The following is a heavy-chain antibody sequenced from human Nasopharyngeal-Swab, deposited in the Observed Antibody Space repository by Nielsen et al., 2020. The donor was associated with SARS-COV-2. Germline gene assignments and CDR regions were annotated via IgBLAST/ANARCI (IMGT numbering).Heavy chain of an antibody. D-gene: IGHD2-15*01. Sequence: VRQAPGKGLEWVSAISGSGGSTYYVDSVKGRFTISRDNSKNTLYLQMNSLRAEDTAVYYCARAKVVVVAASDYWGQGTLVTVSS. J-gene: IGHJ4*02. V-gene: IGHV3-23*01. CDR3: ARAKVVVVAASDY. CDR2: ISGSGGST.